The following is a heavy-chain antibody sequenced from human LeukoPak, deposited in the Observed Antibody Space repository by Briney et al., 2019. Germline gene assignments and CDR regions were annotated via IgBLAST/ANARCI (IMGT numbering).Heavy chain of an antibody. Sequence: VGSLRLSCAASGFTFEDYGMSWVRQAPGKGLEWGSGINWNGGSTGYADSVKGRFTISRDNAKNSLYLQMNSLRAEDTAVYYCAKDSSGYGSYFDYWGQGTLVTVSS. D-gene: IGHD5-12*01. CDR2: INWNGGST. CDR3: AKDSSGYGSYFDY. J-gene: IGHJ4*03. CDR1: GFTFEDYG. V-gene: IGHV3-20*04.